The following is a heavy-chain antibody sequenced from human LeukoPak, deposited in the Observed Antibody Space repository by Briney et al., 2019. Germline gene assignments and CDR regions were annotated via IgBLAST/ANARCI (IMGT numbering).Heavy chain of an antibody. CDR3: AITAKGRYYDSSGPMPS. J-gene: IGHJ5*02. V-gene: IGHV3-23*01. D-gene: IGHD3-22*01. CDR1: GFTFSSYA. CDR2: ISGSGGST. Sequence: GSLRLSCAASGFTFSSYAMSWVRQAPGKGLEWVSAISGSGGSTYYADSAKGRFTISRDNSKNTLYLQMNSLRAEDTAVYYCAITAKGRYYDSSGPMPSWGQGTLVTVSS.